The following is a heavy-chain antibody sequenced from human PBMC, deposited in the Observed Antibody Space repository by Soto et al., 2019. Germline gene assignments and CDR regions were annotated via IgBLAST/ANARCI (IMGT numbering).Heavy chain of an antibody. Sequence: ASVKVSCKASGYTFTGYYMHWVRQAPGQGLEWMGWINPNSGGTNYAQKFQGWVTMTRDTSISTAYMELSRLRSDDTAVYYCASGGSITIFGVVTPYYYYGMDVWGQGTTVTVSS. D-gene: IGHD3-3*01. CDR3: ASGGSITIFGVVTPYYYYGMDV. CDR1: GYTFTGYY. CDR2: INPNSGGT. J-gene: IGHJ6*02. V-gene: IGHV1-2*04.